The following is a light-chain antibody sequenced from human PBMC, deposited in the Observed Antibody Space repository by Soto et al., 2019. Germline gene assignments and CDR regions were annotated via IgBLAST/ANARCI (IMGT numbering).Light chain of an antibody. CDR2: GAS. Sequence: EIVLTQSPGTLSLSPGERATLSCRASQSVSSNYLAWYQQKPGQAPRLLIYGASSRATGIPDRFSGSGSGTDFTLTISRLEPEDFAVYYCQQDVSSPLTFGQGTKVEIK. CDR3: QQDVSSPLT. V-gene: IGKV3-20*01. J-gene: IGKJ1*01. CDR1: QSVSSNY.